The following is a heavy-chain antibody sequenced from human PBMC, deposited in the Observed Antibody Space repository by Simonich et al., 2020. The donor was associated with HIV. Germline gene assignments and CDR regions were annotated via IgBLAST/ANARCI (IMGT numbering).Heavy chain of an antibody. V-gene: IGHV3-21*01. CDR2: IRSISSNQ. Sequence: EVQLVESGGGLVKPGGSLRLSCAASGFTFSSYSMNWVRQAPGKRHELVSSIRSISSNQYYAAAGKGRFTISRENAKNSLYLQMNSLRAEDTAVYYCARDPGASWWANYYYYMDVWGKGTTVTVSS. D-gene: IGHD2-15*01. J-gene: IGHJ6*03. CDR3: ARDPGASWWANYYYYMDV. CDR1: GFTFSSYS.